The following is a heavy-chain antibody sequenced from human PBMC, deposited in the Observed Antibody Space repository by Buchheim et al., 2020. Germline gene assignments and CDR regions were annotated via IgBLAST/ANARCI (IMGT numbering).Heavy chain of an antibody. V-gene: IGHV3-30-3*01. Sequence: QVQLVESGGGVVQPGRSLRLSCAPSAFTFSNLPMHWVRQAPGKGLEWVALISSDGINKYYSDSVKGRFTISRDISKNTLFLEMNSLKPEDKGVYYCARDRSGWYLSHLEYWGQGSL. CDR3: ARDRSGWYLSHLEY. J-gene: IGHJ4*02. CDR2: ISSDGINK. CDR1: AFTFSNLP. D-gene: IGHD6-19*01.